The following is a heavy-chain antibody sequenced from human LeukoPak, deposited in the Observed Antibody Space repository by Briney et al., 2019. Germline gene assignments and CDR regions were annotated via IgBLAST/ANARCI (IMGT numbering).Heavy chain of an antibody. D-gene: IGHD1-26*01. CDR1: GFTFSNAW. Sequence: GGSLRLSCAASGFTFSNAWMSWVRQAPGKGLEWVGRIKSKTDGATTDYAAPVKGRFTISIDDSKNTLYLQMNSLKTEDTAVYYCVGATPLAFDIWGQGTMVTVSS. J-gene: IGHJ3*02. V-gene: IGHV3-15*01. CDR2: IKSKTDGATT. CDR3: VGATPLAFDI.